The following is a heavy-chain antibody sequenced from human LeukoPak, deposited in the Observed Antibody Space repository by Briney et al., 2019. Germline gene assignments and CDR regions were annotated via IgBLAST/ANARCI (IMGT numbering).Heavy chain of an antibody. V-gene: IGHV1-18*01. CDR1: GYTFTSYG. CDR3: ARLPDDYYGSGSYFN. D-gene: IGHD3-10*01. CDR2: ISAYNGNT. Sequence: ASVKVSCKASGYTFTSYGISWVRQAPGQGLEWMGWISAYNGNTNYAQKLQGRVTMTVDTSTSTAYMELRSLRSDDTAVYYCARLPDDYYGSGSYFNWGQGTLVTVSS. J-gene: IGHJ4*02.